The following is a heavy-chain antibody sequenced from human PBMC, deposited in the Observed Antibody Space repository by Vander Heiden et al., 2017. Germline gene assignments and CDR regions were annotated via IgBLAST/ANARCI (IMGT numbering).Heavy chain of an antibody. CDR2: IFSNDEK. CDR3: ARMVGKWDFWSGYSFDY. V-gene: IGHV2-26*01. J-gene: IGHJ4*02. Sequence: QVTLKESGPVLVKPTETLTLTCTVSGFSLSNARMGVRWIRQPPGKALEWLAHIFSNDEKAYSTSLKSRLTISKDTSKSQVVLTMTNMDPVDTATYYSARMVGKWDFWSGYSFDYWGQGTLVTVSS. D-gene: IGHD3-3*01. CDR1: GFSLSNARMG.